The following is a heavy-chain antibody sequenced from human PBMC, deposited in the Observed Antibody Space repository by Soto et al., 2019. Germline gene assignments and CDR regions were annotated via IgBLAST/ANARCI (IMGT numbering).Heavy chain of an antibody. CDR3: ARGRAAAALRDYYYCGMDV. V-gene: IGHV1-69*13. CDR1: GGTFSSYA. CDR2: IIPIFGTA. D-gene: IGHD6-13*01. J-gene: IGHJ6*02. Sequence: SVKVSCKASGGTFSSYAISWVRQAPGQGLEWMGGIIPIFGTANYAQKFQGRVTITADESTSTAYMELSSLRSEDTAVYYCARGRAAAALRDYYYCGMDVWGQGTTVTVSS.